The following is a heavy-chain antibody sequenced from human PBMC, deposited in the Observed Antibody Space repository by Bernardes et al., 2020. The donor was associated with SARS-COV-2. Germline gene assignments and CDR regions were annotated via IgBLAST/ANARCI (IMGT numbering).Heavy chain of an antibody. CDR3: AIRDCSTTSCYGNYLYGLDV. Sequence: ASVKVACKVSGHTLTELSMHWVRQAPAQGPEWMGRFDPEDGDTIYAQKFQGRLTMTEDTSTDTAYMELSGLRAEDTAVYYCAIRDCSTTSCYGNYLYGLDVWGQGTTVTVSS. V-gene: IGHV1-24*01. CDR2: FDPEDGDT. J-gene: IGHJ6*02. CDR1: GHTLTELS. D-gene: IGHD2-2*01.